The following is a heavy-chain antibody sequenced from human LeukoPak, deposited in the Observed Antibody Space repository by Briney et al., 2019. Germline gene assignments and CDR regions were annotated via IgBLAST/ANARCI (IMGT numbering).Heavy chain of an antibody. CDR2: MNPNSGNT. J-gene: IGHJ4*02. D-gene: IGHD3-16*01. CDR3: GGLGGGGTVDFKRREDY. Sequence: GASVKVSCKASGYTFTSYDINWVRQATGQGLEWMGWMNPNSGNTGYAQKFQGRVTMTRNTSISTAYMELSSLRSEDTAVYYCGGLGGGGTVDFKRREDYWGQGTLVTVSS. CDR1: GYTFTSYD. V-gene: IGHV1-8*01.